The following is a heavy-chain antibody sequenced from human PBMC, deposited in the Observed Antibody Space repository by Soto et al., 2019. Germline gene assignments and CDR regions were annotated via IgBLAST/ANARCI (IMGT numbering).Heavy chain of an antibody. CDR1: GGTFSSYA. CDR3: AKVIGEGGRWLVPQTDFDY. V-gene: IGHV1-69*01. Sequence: QVQLVQSGAEVKKPGSSVKVSCKASGGTFSSYAISWVRQAPGQGLEWMGGIIPIFGTANYAQKFQGRVTITADESTSTAYMELSSLRSEDTAVYYCAKVIGEGGRWLVPQTDFDYWGQGTLVTVSS. J-gene: IGHJ4*02. D-gene: IGHD6-19*01. CDR2: IIPIFGTA.